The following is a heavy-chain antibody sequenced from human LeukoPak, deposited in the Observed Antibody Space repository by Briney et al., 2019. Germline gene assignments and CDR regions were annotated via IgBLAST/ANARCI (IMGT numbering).Heavy chain of an antibody. CDR1: GGSFSGYY. J-gene: IGHJ3*02. D-gene: IGHD3-3*01. Sequence: KTSETLSLTCAVYGGSFSGYYWSWIRQPPGKGLEWIGEINHSGSTNYNPSLKSRVTISVDTSKNQFSLKLSSVTAADTAVYYCARDHYYDFWSAQRWDAFDIWGQGTMVTVSS. CDR2: INHSGST. V-gene: IGHV4-34*01. CDR3: ARDHYYDFWSAQRWDAFDI.